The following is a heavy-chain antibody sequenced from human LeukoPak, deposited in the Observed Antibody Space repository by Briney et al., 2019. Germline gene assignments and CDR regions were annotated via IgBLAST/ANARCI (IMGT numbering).Heavy chain of an antibody. J-gene: IGHJ6*02. CDR1: GFTFDGFP. D-gene: IGHD5-12*01. CDR2: ISWNSGSI. Sequence: PGGSLRLFCAASGFTFDGFPMHWVPHAPGRALVGVSGISWNSGSIVYAVSVKGRFTISRANAQNCLYLQIMSVRAEATALVYCAKDIVATIFYYGMDVGGQGTTVTVSS. CDR3: AKDIVATIFYYGMDV. V-gene: IGHV3-9*01.